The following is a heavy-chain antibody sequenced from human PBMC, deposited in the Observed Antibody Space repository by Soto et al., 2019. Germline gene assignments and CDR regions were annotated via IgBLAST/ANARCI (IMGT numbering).Heavy chain of an antibody. Sequence: GGSLRLSCTASGFTFGDYAMSWFRQAPGKGLEWVGFIRSKAYGGTTEYAASVKGRFTISRDDSKSIAYLQMNSLKTEDTAVYYCTADFHYYGSGSGNLGGQGTLVTVSS. CDR2: IRSKAYGGTT. V-gene: IGHV3-49*03. CDR1: GFTFGDYA. CDR3: TADFHYYGSGSGNL. J-gene: IGHJ4*02. D-gene: IGHD3-10*01.